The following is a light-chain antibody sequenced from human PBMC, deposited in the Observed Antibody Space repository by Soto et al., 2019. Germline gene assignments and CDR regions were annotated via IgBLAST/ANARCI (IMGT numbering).Light chain of an antibody. J-gene: IGKJ5*01. Sequence: DIQMTQSPSSLSASVGDRVTITCQASQDISNYLNWYQQKPGKAPKLLIYDASNWETGVPSRFSGSGSGTDFTFTISSLQPEDIATYYCQQYDILPPSITFGQGTRLEIK. CDR2: DAS. CDR3: QQYDILPPSIT. V-gene: IGKV1-33*01. CDR1: QDISNY.